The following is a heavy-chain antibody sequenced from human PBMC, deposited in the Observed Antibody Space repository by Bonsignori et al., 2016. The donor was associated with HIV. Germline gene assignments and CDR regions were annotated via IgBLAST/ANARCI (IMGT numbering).Heavy chain of an antibody. J-gene: IGHJ4*02. D-gene: IGHD1-26*01. V-gene: IGHV5-51*01. CDR1: GYSFTSYW. CDR2: IYPGDSDT. CDR3: ARPPRSGSYDY. Sequence: GGSLRLSCKGSGYSFTSYWIGWVRQMPGKGLEWMGIIYPGDSDTRYSPSFQGQVTISADKSISTAYLQWSSLKASDTAMYYCARPPRSGSYDYWGQGTLVTVSS.